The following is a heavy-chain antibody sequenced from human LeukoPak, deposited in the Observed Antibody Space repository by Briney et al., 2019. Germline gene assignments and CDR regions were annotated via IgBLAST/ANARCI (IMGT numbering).Heavy chain of an antibody. D-gene: IGHD2-2*01. Sequence: EASVEVSCKASGCTFTSYAMHWVRQAPGQRLEWMGWINAGNGNTKYSQKFQGRVTVTRDTSASTAYMELSSLRSEDTAVYYCASGYCSSTSCYDYYYYGMDVWGQGTTVTVSS. CDR2: INAGNGNT. CDR3: ASGYCSSTSCYDYYYYGMDV. J-gene: IGHJ6*02. CDR1: GCTFTSYA. V-gene: IGHV1-3*01.